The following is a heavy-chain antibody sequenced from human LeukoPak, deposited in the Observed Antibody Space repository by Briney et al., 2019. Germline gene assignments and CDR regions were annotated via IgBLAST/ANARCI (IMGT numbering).Heavy chain of an antibody. J-gene: IGHJ4*02. V-gene: IGHV3-48*03. CDR2: ISSSGNTV. CDR3: ARGGAVAGLY. D-gene: IGHD6-19*01. CDR1: GFTFSSYE. Sequence: PGGSLGLSCAVSGFTFSSYEMNWVRQAPGKGLEWVSYISSSGNTVYYPDSVKGRFTISRDNAKNSLYLQMNSLRGEDTAVYYCARGGAVAGLYWGQGTLVTVSS.